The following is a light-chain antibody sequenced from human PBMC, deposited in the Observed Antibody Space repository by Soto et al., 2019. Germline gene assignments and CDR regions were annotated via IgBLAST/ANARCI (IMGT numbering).Light chain of an antibody. CDR1: NIGSKT. Sequence: SYELTQPPSVSVAPGQTARISCGGKNIGSKTVHWYQQRPGQAPVLVVYDETDRPSGIPERFSGSNYGNTATLIIKRVAAGDEADYYCQVSEIFGGGTKVTVL. CDR3: QVSEI. J-gene: IGLJ2*01. CDR2: DET. V-gene: IGLV3-21*02.